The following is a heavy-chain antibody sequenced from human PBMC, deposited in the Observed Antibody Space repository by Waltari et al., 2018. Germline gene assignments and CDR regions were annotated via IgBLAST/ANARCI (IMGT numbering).Heavy chain of an antibody. CDR3: ARGVVAFDI. Sequence: QVQLVQSGAEVKKPGASVKDSCKASGYPFPSYYINWVRQATGQGLEWMGWMNPNSGNTGYAQKFQGRVTMTRNTSVSTAYMELSSLRSEDTAVYYCARGVVAFDIWGQGTMVTVSS. CDR1: GYPFPSYY. J-gene: IGHJ3*02. V-gene: IGHV1-8*02. CDR2: MNPNSGNT. D-gene: IGHD6-6*01.